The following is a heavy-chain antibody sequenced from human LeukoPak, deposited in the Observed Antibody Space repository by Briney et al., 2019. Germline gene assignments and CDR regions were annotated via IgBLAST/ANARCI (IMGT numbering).Heavy chain of an antibody. CDR1: GFTFSSYS. J-gene: IGHJ3*02. Sequence: GGSLRLSCAASGFTFSSYSMNWVRQAPGKGLEWVSSISSSSSYIYYADSVKGRFTISRDNAKNSLYLQMNSLRAEDTAVYYCARAPYDSSGYYLDDAFDIWGQGTMVTVSS. V-gene: IGHV3-21*01. CDR2: ISSSSSYI. CDR3: ARAPYDSSGYYLDDAFDI. D-gene: IGHD3-22*01.